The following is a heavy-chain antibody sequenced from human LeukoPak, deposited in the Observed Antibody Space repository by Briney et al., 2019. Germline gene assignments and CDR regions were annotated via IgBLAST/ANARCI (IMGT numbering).Heavy chain of an antibody. V-gene: IGHV3-53*01. CDR2: IYSGGST. D-gene: IGHD3-10*01. CDR3: ARVTYYYGSGSLHDAFDI. CDR1: GFTVSSNY. J-gene: IGHJ3*02. Sequence: GGSLRLSCAASGFTVSSNYMSWVRQAPGKGLEWVSVIYSGGSTYYADSVKGRFTISRDNSKNTLYLQMNSLRAEDTAVYYCARVTYYYGSGSLHDAFDIWGQGTMVTVSS.